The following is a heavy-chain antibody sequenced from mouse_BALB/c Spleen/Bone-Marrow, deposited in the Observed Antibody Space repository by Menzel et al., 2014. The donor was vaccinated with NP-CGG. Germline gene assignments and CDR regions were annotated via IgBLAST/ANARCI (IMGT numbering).Heavy chain of an antibody. CDR1: GFNFKDYY. D-gene: IGHD1-1*01. V-gene: IGHV14-4*02. Sequence: EVQLQQSGAELVRSGASVKLSCTASGFNFKDYYMHWVKQRPEQGLEWIGGIDPDNGDTDYVPKFQGKATMTADTSSNTPYLQLSSLTAEHTAVYCCNAHITTVSYRGQRAPLTLSS. CDR2: IDPDNGDT. J-gene: IGHJ2*01. CDR3: NAHITTVSY.